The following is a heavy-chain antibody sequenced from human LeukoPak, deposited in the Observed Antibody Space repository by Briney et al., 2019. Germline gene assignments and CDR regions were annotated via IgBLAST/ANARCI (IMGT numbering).Heavy chain of an antibody. CDR2: ISYDGSNK. Sequence: GRSLRLSCAASGFTFSSYAMHWVRQALGKGLEWVAVISYDGSNKYYADSVKGRFTISRDNSKNTLYLQMNSLRAEDTAVYYCARDRGVGAPFYFDYWGQGTLVTVSS. CDR1: GFTFSSYA. V-gene: IGHV3-30-3*01. J-gene: IGHJ4*02. D-gene: IGHD1-26*01. CDR3: ARDRGVGAPFYFDY.